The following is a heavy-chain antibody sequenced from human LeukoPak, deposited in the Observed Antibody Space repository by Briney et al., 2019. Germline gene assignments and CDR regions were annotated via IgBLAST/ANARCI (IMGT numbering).Heavy chain of an antibody. D-gene: IGHD2-15*01. V-gene: IGHV1-24*01. J-gene: IGHJ6*02. Sequence: ASVNVSCKVSGYTLTELSMHWVRQAPGKGLEWMGGFDPEDGETIYAQKFQGRVTMSEDTSTDTAYMELSSLRSEDTAVYYCATAPLYCSGGSCYSRGGFYYYYYGMDVWGQGTTVTVSS. CDR3: ATAPLYCSGGSCYSRGGFYYYYYGMDV. CDR1: GYTLTELS. CDR2: FDPEDGET.